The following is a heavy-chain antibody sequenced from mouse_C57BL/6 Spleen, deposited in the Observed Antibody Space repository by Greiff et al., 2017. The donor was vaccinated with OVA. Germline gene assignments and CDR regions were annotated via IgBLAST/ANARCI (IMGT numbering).Heavy chain of an antibody. CDR2: IYPGSGST. J-gene: IGHJ2*01. CDR3: ARDSSGYGGYYFDY. V-gene: IGHV1-55*01. Sequence: QVHVKQPGAELVKPGASVKMSCKASGYTFTSYWITWVKQRPGQGLEWIGDIYPGSGSTNYNEKFKSKATLTVDTSSSTAYMQLSSLTSEDSAVYYCARDSSGYGGYYFDYWGQGTTLTVSS. D-gene: IGHD3-2*02. CDR1: GYTFTSYW.